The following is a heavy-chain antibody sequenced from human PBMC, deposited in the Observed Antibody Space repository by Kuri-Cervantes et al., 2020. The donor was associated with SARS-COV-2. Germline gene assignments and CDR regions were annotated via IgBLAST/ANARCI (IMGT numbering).Heavy chain of an antibody. Sequence: LSLTCVPSGFTFSGYDMHWVRQAPGKGLEWVAFIRYDGSDKYYADSVKGRFTISRDSSKNTLYLQMNSLRAEDTAVYYCAKGSASWASYIDHWGQGTLVTVSS. CDR3: AKGSASWASYIDH. CDR2: IRYDGSDK. D-gene: IGHD2-2*01. V-gene: IGHV3-30*02. J-gene: IGHJ4*02. CDR1: GFTFSGYD.